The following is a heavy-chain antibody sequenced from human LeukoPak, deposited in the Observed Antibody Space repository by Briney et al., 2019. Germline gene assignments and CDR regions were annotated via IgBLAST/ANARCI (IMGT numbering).Heavy chain of an antibody. CDR2: IWYDGSNK. Sequence: GGSLRLSCAASGFTFSSYGMHWVRQAPGKGLEWVAVIWYDGSNKYYADSVKGRFTISRDNSKDTLYLQMNSLRAEDTAVYYCARDLGYCTNGVCPNWIDPWGQGTLVTVSS. V-gene: IGHV3-33*01. CDR1: GFTFSSYG. D-gene: IGHD2-8*01. CDR3: ARDLGYCTNGVCPNWIDP. J-gene: IGHJ5*02.